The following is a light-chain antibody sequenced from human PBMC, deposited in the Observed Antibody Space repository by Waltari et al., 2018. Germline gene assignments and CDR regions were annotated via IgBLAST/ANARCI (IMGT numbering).Light chain of an antibody. J-gene: IGKJ2*01. Sequence: EIVLTQSPGTLSLSPGERATLSCRASQSVSSSYLAWYQQKPGHAPRLLIYGASSRSTGIADRFSGRGSGTDFTLTISRLEPEDFAVYYCQQYGSSPYTFGQGTELEIK. CDR3: QQYGSSPYT. V-gene: IGKV3-20*01. CDR1: QSVSSSY. CDR2: GAS.